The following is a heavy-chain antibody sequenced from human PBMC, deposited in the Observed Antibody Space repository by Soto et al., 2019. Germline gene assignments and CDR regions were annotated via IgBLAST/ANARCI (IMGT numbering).Heavy chain of an antibody. J-gene: IGHJ6*03. CDR3: ARDLSLTSQDYYYYYMDV. Sequence: PGGSLILSCAASGFTFSSYAMHWVRQAPGKGLEYVSAISSNGGSTYYANSVKGRFTISRDNSKNTLYLQMGSLRAEDMAVYYCARDLSLTSQDYYYYYMDVWGKGTTVTVSS. CDR1: GFTFSSYA. CDR2: ISSNGGST. D-gene: IGHD2-2*01. V-gene: IGHV3-64*01.